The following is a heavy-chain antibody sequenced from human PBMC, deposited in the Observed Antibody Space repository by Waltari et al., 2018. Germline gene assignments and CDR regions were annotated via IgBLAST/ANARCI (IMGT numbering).Heavy chain of an antibody. V-gene: IGHV3-53*01. Sequence: GGGLIQPGGSLRLSCAASGFTVSSNYMSWVRQAPGKGLEWVSVIYSGGSTYYAASVKGRFTISRDNSKNTLYLQMNSLRAEDTAVYYCARDHREGPYYYYGMDVWGQGTTVTVSS. CDR3: ARDHREGPYYYYGMDV. D-gene: IGHD1-26*01. J-gene: IGHJ6*02. CDR1: GFTVSSNY. CDR2: IYSGGST.